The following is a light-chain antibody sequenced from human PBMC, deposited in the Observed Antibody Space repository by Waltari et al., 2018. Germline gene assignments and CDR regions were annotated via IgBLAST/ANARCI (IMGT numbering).Light chain of an antibody. CDR2: EVN. J-gene: IGLJ2*01. CDR3: CSYAYVARI. V-gene: IGLV2-23*02. Sequence: QSALTQPASVSGSPGQSITISCTVTSSDAGSYDLVSWYQLHPGKAPKVIIYEVNKRPSGVSNRFSGSKSGNTASLTISGLQAEDEADYYCCSYAYVARIFGGGTKLTVL. CDR1: SSDAGSYDL.